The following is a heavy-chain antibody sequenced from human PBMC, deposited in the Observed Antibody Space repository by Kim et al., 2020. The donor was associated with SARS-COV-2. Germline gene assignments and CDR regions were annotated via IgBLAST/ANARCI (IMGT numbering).Heavy chain of an antibody. CDR1: GFTVSSNF. J-gene: IGHJ3*02. Sequence: GGSLRLSCAASGFTVSSNFMSWIRQAPGKGLECISIIYGDGRTYYADSVKGRCTISRDNSQYTLYLQMNSLRADDTAEYYCARYVDCLVGRCCSDDAVD. V-gene: IGHV3-53*01. D-gene: IGHD2-15*01. CDR3: ARYVDCLVGRCCSDDAVD. CDR2: IYGDGRT.